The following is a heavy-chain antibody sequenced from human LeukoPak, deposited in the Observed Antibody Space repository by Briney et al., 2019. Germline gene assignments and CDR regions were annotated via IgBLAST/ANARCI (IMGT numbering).Heavy chain of an antibody. J-gene: IGHJ5*02. CDR2: IWYDGSNK. D-gene: IGHD2-2*02. CDR3: ARDRVLTPAREGYCSSTSCYSHWFDP. Sequence: GGSLRLSCAASGFTFSSYGMHWVRQAPGKGLEWVAVIWYDGSNKYYADSVKGRFTISRDNSKNTLYLQMNSLRAEDTAVYYCARDRVLTPAREGYCSSTSCYSHWFDPWGQGTLVTVSS. V-gene: IGHV3-33*01. CDR1: GFTFSSYG.